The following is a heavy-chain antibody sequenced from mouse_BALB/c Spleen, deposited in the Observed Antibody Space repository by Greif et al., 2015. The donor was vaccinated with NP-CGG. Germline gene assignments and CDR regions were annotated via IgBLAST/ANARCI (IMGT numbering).Heavy chain of an antibody. CDR1: GFTFSSYA. Sequence: EVMLVESGGGLVKPGGSLKLSCAASGFTFSSYAMSWVRQTPEKRLEWVASISSGGSTYYPDSVKGRFTISRDNARNILYLQMSSLRSEDTAMYYCARPPIYYDYELWFAYWGQGTLVTVSA. CDR3: ARPPIYYDYELWFAY. CDR2: ISSGGST. D-gene: IGHD2-4*01. V-gene: IGHV5-6-5*01. J-gene: IGHJ3*01.